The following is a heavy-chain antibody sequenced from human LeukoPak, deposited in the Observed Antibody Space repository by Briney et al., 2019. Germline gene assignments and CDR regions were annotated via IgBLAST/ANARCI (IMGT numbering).Heavy chain of an antibody. V-gene: IGHV5-51*01. CDR3: ASGVQWLVSSIDY. J-gene: IGHJ4*02. CDR1: GYSFTSYW. CDR2: IYPGDSDT. Sequence: GESLKISCKGSGYSFTSYWIGWVRQIPGKGLEWMGIIYPGDSDTSYSPSFQGQVTISAAKSISTAYLQWSSLKASDTAMYYCASGVQWLVSSIDYWGQGTLVTVSS. D-gene: IGHD6-19*01.